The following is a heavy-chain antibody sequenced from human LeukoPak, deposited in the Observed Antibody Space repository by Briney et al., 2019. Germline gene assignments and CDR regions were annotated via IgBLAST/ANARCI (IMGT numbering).Heavy chain of an antibody. CDR1: GGTFSSYA. Sequence: GASVKVSCKASGGTFSSYAISWVRQAPGQGLEWMGGIIPIFGTANCAQKFQGRVTITTDESTSTAYMELSSLRSEDTAVYYCARDDYSNGDYWGQGTLVTVSS. V-gene: IGHV1-69*05. CDR3: ARDDYSNGDY. J-gene: IGHJ4*02. CDR2: IIPIFGTA. D-gene: IGHD4-11*01.